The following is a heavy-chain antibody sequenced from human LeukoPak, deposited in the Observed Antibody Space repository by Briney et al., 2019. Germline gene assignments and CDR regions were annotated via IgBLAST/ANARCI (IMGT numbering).Heavy chain of an antibody. CDR2: IYASGEST. Sequence: GGSLRLSCAASGFNFSVAAMIWVRHAPGEGLVWVSLIYASGESTYYAHSVTGRFTISRDNSKNTLSLQMNNLRVEDTAMYFCAKDIQLSTWGLGTMVTVSS. CDR3: AKDIQLST. J-gene: IGHJ3*01. CDR1: GFNFSVAA. D-gene: IGHD5-24*01. V-gene: IGHV3-23*01.